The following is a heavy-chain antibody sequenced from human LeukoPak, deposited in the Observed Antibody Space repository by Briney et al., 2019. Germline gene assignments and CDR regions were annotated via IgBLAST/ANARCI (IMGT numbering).Heavy chain of an antibody. CDR1: GFTFSSYG. CDR2: ISGSGGST. Sequence: GGTLRLSCAASGFTFSSYGMSWVRQAPGKGLEWVSAISGSGGSTYYADSVKGRFTISRDNSKNTLYLQMNSLRAEDTAVYYCAKKGMTTGYYFDYWGQGTLVTVSS. J-gene: IGHJ4*02. D-gene: IGHD4-17*01. V-gene: IGHV3-23*01. CDR3: AKKGMTTGYYFDY.